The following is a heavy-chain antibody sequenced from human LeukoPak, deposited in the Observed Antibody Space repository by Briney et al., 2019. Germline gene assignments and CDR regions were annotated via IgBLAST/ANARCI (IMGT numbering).Heavy chain of an antibody. D-gene: IGHD6-13*01. J-gene: IGHJ6*02. CDR2: INHSGST. CDR3: ARSMKGVSGMDV. Sequence: SETLSLTCAVYGGSFSGYYWSWIRQPPGKGLEWIGKINHSGSTNYNPSLKSRATISVDTSKNQFSLKLSSVTAEDTAVYYCARSMKGVSGMDVWGQGNKVTASS. CDR1: GGSFSGYY. V-gene: IGHV4-34*01.